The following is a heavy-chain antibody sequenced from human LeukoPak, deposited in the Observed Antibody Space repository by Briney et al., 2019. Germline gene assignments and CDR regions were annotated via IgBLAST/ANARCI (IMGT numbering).Heavy chain of an antibody. Sequence: GGSLRLSCAASGFTFSSYSMNWVRQAPGKGLEWGSYISSSSSTIYYAASVKGRFTISRDSSKNKLFLQMNRLRPEDAAVYYCAKAPVTTCRGAYCYPFDYWGQGTLVTVSS. V-gene: IGHV3-48*01. J-gene: IGHJ4*02. CDR2: ISSSSSTI. D-gene: IGHD2-21*01. CDR1: GFTFSSYS. CDR3: AKAPVTTCRGAYCYPFDY.